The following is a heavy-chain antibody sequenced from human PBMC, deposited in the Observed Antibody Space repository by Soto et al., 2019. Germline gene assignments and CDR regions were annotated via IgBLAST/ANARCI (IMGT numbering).Heavy chain of an antibody. J-gene: IGHJ4*02. CDR2: IIPIFGTA. D-gene: IGHD7-27*01. CDR1: GGTFSSYA. CDR3: ARDRLHTTGGFDY. V-gene: IGHV1-69*13. Sequence: ASVKVSCKASGGTFSSYAISWVRQAPGQGLEWMGGIIPIFGTANYAQKFQGRVTITADESTSTAYMELSSLRSEDTAVYYCARDRLHTTGGFDYWGQGTLVTVSS.